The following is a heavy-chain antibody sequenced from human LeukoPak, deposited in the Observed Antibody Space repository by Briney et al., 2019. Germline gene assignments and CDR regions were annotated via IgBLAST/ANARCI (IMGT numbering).Heavy chain of an antibody. CDR2: INPNSGGT. CDR3: ARDKRSTAGNWFDP. D-gene: IGHD1-14*01. J-gene: IGHJ5*02. V-gene: IGHV1-2*06. Sequence: GASVKVSCKASGYTFTDYYIHWVRQAPGQGLEWMGRINPNSGGTNYAQRFQGRVTVTRDTSISTAYMELSTLRSDDAAVYYCARDKRSTAGNWFDPWGQGTLATVSS. CDR1: GYTFTDYY.